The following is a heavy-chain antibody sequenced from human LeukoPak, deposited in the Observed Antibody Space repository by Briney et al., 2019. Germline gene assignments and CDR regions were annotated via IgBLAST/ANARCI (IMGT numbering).Heavy chain of an antibody. CDR2: IYHSGST. J-gene: IGHJ6*03. CDR3: GRHQPGTYYRYMGV. D-gene: IGHD3-10*01. Sequence: SETLSLTCAVSGGSISSSDWWSWVRQPPGKGLEWIGEIYHSGSTNYNPSLKSRVTISVDTSKNQFSLKLNSVIAADTAVYYCGRHQPGTYYRYMGVWGTGTTVTMSS. V-gene: IGHV4-4*02. CDR1: GGSISSSDW.